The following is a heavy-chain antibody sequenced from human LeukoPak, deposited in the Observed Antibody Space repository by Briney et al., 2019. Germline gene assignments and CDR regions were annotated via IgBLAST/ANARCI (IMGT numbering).Heavy chain of an antibody. D-gene: IGHD2-2*01. Sequence: SETLSLTCAVYGGSFSGYYWSWIRQPPGKGLEWIGETNHSGSTNYNPSLKSRVTISVDTSKNQFSLKLSSVTAADTAVYYCARPGYCSSTSCYSSWFDPWGQGTLVTVSS. CDR1: GGSFSGYY. CDR2: TNHSGST. V-gene: IGHV4-34*01. J-gene: IGHJ5*02. CDR3: ARPGYCSSTSCYSSWFDP.